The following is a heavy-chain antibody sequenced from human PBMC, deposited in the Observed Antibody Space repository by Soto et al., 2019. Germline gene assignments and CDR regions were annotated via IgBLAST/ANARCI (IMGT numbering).Heavy chain of an antibody. CDR1: GFTFGSCW. CDR2: IKWDASEK. Sequence: EVQLEESGGGLVQPGGSLRLSCAASGFTFGSCWMSWVRQAPVKGLEWLATIKWDASEKKYVDSVKGRFTMSRDNAKNSLYLQMDSLRAEDTAVYYCARDSGNGSGSSVNHYLDYWGHGTLVTVSS. D-gene: IGHD3-10*01. V-gene: IGHV3-7*01. J-gene: IGHJ4*01. CDR3: ARDSGNGSGSSVNHYLDY.